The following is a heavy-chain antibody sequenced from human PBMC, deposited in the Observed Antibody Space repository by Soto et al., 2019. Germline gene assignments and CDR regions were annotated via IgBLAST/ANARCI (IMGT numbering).Heavy chain of an antibody. CDR3: AREPIEDSSSWYRGRRVGYYYGMDV. D-gene: IGHD6-13*01. Sequence: ASVKVSCKASGYTFTSYYMHWVRQAPGQGLEWMGIINPSGGSTSYAQKFQGRVTMTRDTSSGTVYMGLSGLRSEDTAVYYCAREPIEDSSSWYRGRRVGYYYGMDVWGQGTTVTVSS. CDR2: INPSGGST. V-gene: IGHV1-46*01. CDR1: GYTFTSYY. J-gene: IGHJ6*02.